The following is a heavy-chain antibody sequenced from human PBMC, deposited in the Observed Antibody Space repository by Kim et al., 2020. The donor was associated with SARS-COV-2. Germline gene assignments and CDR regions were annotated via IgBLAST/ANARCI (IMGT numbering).Heavy chain of an antibody. D-gene: IGHD6-13*01. J-gene: IGHJ4*02. CDR3: AKFPGAAEFDY. Sequence: TDYADSVKGRFTISRANSKNTLYLQMNSLRAEDTAVYYCAKFPGAAEFDYWGQGTLVTVSS. CDR2: T. V-gene: IGHV3-23*01.